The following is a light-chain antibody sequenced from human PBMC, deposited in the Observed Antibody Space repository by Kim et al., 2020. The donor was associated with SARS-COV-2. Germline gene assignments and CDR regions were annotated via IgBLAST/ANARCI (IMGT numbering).Light chain of an antibody. V-gene: IGLV3-1*01. CDR3: QAWDSSTEVV. CDR1: KLGDKY. Sequence: VSPGQTARTTCSGDKLGDKYACWYQQKPGQSPVLVSYQDSKRPSGIPERFSGSNSGNTATLTISGTQAMDEADYYCQAWDSSTEVVFGGGTQLTVL. CDR2: QDS. J-gene: IGLJ2*01.